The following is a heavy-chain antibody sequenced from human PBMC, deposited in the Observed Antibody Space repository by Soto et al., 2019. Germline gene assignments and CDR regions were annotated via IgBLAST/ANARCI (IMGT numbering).Heavy chain of an antibody. CDR3: ARVSGYVSGSSVNHYLEY. CDR1: GFTLGSYW. Sequence: EEQLVASGGGLVQPGGSLRLSCEASGFTLGSYWMSWVRQAPGKGLEWLATIKTDASEKKYVDSVKGRFTMSRDNAKNSLYLQMDSLRAEDTAVYYCARVSGYVSGSSVNHYLEYWGHGTLVTVSS. V-gene: IGHV3-7*01. CDR2: IKTDASEK. D-gene: IGHD3-10*01. J-gene: IGHJ4*01.